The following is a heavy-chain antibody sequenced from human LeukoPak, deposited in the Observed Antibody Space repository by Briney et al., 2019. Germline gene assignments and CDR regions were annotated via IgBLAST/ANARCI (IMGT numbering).Heavy chain of an antibody. CDR3: ARGDAFSGDY. J-gene: IGHJ4*02. CDR2: IHQDGSEK. V-gene: IGHV3-7*04. CDR1: GFTFSTYW. Sequence: PGGSLRLSRAASGFTFSTYWMTWVRQAPGKGLEWVANIHQDGSEKYYVDSVKGRFTISRDNAKNSLYLQMNSLRVEDTAVYYCARGDAFSGDYWGQGTLVTVSS. D-gene: IGHD5-24*01.